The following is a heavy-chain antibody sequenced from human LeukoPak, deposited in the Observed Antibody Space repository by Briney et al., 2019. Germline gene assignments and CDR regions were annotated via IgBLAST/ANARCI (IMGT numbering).Heavy chain of an antibody. J-gene: IGHJ4*02. CDR2: INTNTGNP. CDR3: ASGPSYSGSNEYFDS. D-gene: IGHD1-26*01. CDR1: GYTFSGYT. V-gene: IGHV7-4-1*02. Sequence: VASVKVSCKASGYTFSGYTMNWVRQAPGQGLEWMGWINTNTGNPTYAQDYTGRFVFSLGTSVSTTYLQISRLKAEDTAVYYCASGPSYSGSNEYFDSWGQGTLVTVSS.